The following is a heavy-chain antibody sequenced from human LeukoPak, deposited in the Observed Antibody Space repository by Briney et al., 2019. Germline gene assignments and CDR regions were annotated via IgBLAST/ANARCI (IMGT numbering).Heavy chain of an antibody. CDR1: GGSFSGYY. J-gene: IGHJ5*02. V-gene: IGHV4-59*01. Sequence: SETLSLTCAVYGGSFSGYYWSWIRKSPGRGLEWIGYIYYSGSTHYNPSLKSRVTMSIDTSKNKFSLKLSSATAADTAIYYCATTYSRSGDDWFDPWGQGVLVTVSS. CDR2: IYYSGST. CDR3: ATTYSRSGDDWFDP. D-gene: IGHD2-21*01.